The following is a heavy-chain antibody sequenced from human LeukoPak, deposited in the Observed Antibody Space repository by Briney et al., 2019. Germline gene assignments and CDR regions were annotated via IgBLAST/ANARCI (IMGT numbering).Heavy chain of an antibody. V-gene: IGHV3-23*01. CDR1: GFTFSSYS. J-gene: IGHJ4*02. CDR3: AKVRDIVLMVYAIEGGYFDY. Sequence: GGSLRLSCAASGFTFSSYSMNSVRQAPGKGLEWVSAISGSGGSTYYADSVKGRSTISRDNSKNTLYLQMNSLRAEDTAVYYCAKVRDIVLMVYAIEGGYFDYWGQGTLVTVSS. CDR2: ISGSGGST. D-gene: IGHD2-8*01.